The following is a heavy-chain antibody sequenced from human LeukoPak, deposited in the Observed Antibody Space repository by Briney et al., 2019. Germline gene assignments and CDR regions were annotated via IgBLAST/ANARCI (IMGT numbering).Heavy chain of an antibody. CDR2: IWNSGNS. CDR1: AGSINSGGYF. V-gene: IGHV4-31*03. D-gene: IGHD2-2*01. Sequence: RSSETLSLTCTVSAGSINSGGYFWTWVRQHPGEGLEWIGYIWNSGNSYYNPSLSSRVIISADSSKSTFSLKLSSVTAADTAVYYCARYHCGSTYCPGVDFCGQGTLVTVSS. J-gene: IGHJ4*02. CDR3: ARYHCGSTYCPGVDF.